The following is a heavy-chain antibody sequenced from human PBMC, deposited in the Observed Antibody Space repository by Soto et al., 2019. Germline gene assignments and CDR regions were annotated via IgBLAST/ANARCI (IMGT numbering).Heavy chain of an antibody. D-gene: IGHD3-3*01. Sequence: QLQLQESGPGLVKPSETLSLTCTFSGGSITSSNYYWGWIRQPPGKGVEWIAIIYYNGFTYNNPAHKSRVIISVDTSKNQFSLSLSSVTAADTAVYYCARQYDYWSGGGWFDPWGQGTLVSVSS. CDR3: ARQYDYWSGGGWFDP. V-gene: IGHV4-39*01. CDR2: IYYNGFT. CDR1: GGSITSSNYY. J-gene: IGHJ5*02.